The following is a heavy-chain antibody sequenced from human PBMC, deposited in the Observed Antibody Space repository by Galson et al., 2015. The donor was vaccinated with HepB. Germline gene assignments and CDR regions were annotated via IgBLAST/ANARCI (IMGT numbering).Heavy chain of an antibody. J-gene: IGHJ6*03. D-gene: IGHD2/OR15-2a*01. CDR3: VKEWDVFLDGDYYYYMDV. CDR1: GFTFSSYA. CDR2: ISSNGGST. Sequence: SLRLSCAASGFTFSSYAMHWVRQAPGKGLEYVSAISSNGGSTYYADSVKGRFTISRDNSKNTLYLQMSSLRAEDTAVYYCVKEWDVFLDGDYYYYMDVWGKGTTVTVSS. V-gene: IGHV3-64D*06.